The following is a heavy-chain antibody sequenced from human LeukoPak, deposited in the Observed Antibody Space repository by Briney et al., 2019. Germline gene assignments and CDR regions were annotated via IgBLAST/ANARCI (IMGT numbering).Heavy chain of an antibody. J-gene: IGHJ3*02. V-gene: IGHV1-2*02. D-gene: IGHD6-19*01. CDR2: INPNTGDT. CDR3: ARDRSRSGENDAFDI. Sequence: ASVKVSCKASGYTFNGYYMQWVRQAPGQGLEWMGWINPNTGDTNYAQKFQGRVTMTRDTSISTVYMELHRLRSDDTAVYFCARDRSRSGENDAFDIWSQGTMVFVSS. CDR1: GYTFNGYY.